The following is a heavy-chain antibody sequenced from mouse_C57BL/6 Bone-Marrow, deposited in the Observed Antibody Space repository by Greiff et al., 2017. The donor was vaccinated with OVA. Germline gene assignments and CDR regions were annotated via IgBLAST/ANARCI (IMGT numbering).Heavy chain of an antibody. V-gene: IGHV14-4*01. Sequence: VQLQQSGAELVRPGASVKLSCTASGFNIKDDYMHWVKERPEQGLEWIGWIDPENGDTEYASKFQGKATITADTASKTVYLHLSGLTSEDTAVYYCTTDRYGGQGTALTVSA. CDR1: GFNIKDDY. CDR2: IDPENGDT. J-gene: IGHJ2*01. CDR3: TTDRY.